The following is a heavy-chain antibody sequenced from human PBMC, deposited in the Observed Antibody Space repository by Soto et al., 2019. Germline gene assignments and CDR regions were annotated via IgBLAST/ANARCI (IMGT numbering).Heavy chain of an antibody. V-gene: IGHV3-23*01. CDR2: ISGSGGST. J-gene: IGHJ6*02. CDR3: AKDLSIVATRGPLDYYYGMDV. Sequence: PGGSLRLSCAASGFTFSSYAMSWVRQAPGKGLEWVSAISGSGGSTYYADSVKGRFTISRDNSKNTLYLQMNSLRAEDTAVYYCAKDLSIVATRGPLDYYYGMDVWGQGTTVTVSS. D-gene: IGHD5-12*01. CDR1: GFTFSSYA.